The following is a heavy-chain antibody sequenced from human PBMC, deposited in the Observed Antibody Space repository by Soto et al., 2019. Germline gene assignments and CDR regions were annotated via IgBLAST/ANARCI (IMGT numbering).Heavy chain of an antibody. CDR1: GGSISSGGYY. V-gene: IGHV4-31*03. CDR3: ARRSIAAPGWLFDP. J-gene: IGHJ5*02. D-gene: IGHD6-13*01. CDR2: IYYSGST. Sequence: QVQLQESGPGLVKPSQTLSLTCTVSGGSISSGGYYWSWIRQHPGKGLEWIGYIYYSGSTYYNPSLKSRVTTPVDTSKHQFSLKLSSVTAAVTAVYYCARRSIAAPGWLFDPWGQGTLVTVSS.